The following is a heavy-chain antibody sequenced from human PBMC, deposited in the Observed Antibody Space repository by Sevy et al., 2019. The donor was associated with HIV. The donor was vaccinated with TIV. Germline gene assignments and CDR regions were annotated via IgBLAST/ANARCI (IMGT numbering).Heavy chain of an antibody. D-gene: IGHD3-10*01. Sequence: GGSLRLSCAASGFTFSNAWMSWVRQAPGKGLEWVGRIKSKTDGGTTDYAAPEKGRFTISRDDSKNRLYLQMNSLKTEDTAVYYCTTLTSMVRNYYYYYGMDVWGQGTTVTVSS. CDR2: IKSKTDGGTT. CDR1: GFTFSNAW. J-gene: IGHJ6*02. V-gene: IGHV3-15*01. CDR3: TTLTSMVRNYYYYYGMDV.